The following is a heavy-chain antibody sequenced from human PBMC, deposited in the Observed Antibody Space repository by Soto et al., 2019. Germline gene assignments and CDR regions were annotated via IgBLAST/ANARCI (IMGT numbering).Heavy chain of an antibody. Sequence: PGGSLRLSCAASGFTFSSYGMHWVRQAPGKGLEWVAVISYDGSNKYYADSVKGRFTISRDNSKNTLYLQMNSLRAEDTAVYYCAKDAGSGWYQEYFQHWGQGTLVTVS. CDR2: ISYDGSNK. V-gene: IGHV3-30*18. CDR3: AKDAGSGWYQEYFQH. D-gene: IGHD6-19*01. J-gene: IGHJ1*01. CDR1: GFTFSSYG.